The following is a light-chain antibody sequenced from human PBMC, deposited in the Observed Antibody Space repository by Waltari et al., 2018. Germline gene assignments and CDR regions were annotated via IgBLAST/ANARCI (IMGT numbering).Light chain of an antibody. Sequence: QSVLTQPPSVSGAPGQRVTISCTGGTSNIGAGYDVHWYQQLPGTAPNRLIYGNTNRPSGVPDRFSGSKSGTSASLAIAGLQAEDEGDYYCQSSDGSLTLFGGGTRLTVL. CDR1: TSNIGAGYD. V-gene: IGLV1-40*01. CDR2: GNT. J-gene: IGLJ2*01. CDR3: QSSDGSLTL.